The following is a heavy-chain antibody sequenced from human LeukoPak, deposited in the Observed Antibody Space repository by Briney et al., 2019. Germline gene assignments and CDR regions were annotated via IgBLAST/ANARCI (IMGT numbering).Heavy chain of an antibody. J-gene: IGHJ3*02. CDR1: GFTFDDYA. CDR3: ARVPSKINMARHAFDI. V-gene: IGHV3-9*01. Sequence: GGSLRLSCAASGFTFDDYAMHWVRQAPGKGLEWVSGISWNSGSIVYADSVKGRFTISRDKAKNSLYLQMNSLRAEDTAVYYCARVPSKINMARHAFDIWGQGTMVTVSS. CDR2: ISWNSGSI. D-gene: IGHD2/OR15-2a*01.